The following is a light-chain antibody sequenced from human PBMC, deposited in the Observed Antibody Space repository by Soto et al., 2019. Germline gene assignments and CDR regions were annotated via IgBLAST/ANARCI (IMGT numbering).Light chain of an antibody. CDR2: GAS. Sequence: EIVMTQSPATLSVSPGERATVSCRASQTVSSNLAWYQQKPGQAPRLLIHGASTRATGVPARFSGSGSGTEFTLTISSLQSEDFAVYYCQQYHNWPPQYTFGQGNKLQLK. J-gene: IGKJ2*01. CDR1: QTVSSN. CDR3: QQYHNWPPQYT. V-gene: IGKV3-15*01.